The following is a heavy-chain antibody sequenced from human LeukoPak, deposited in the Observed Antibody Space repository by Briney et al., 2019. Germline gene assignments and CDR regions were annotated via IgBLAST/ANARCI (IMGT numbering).Heavy chain of an antibody. CDR2: IYYSGST. V-gene: IGHV4-59*01. J-gene: IGHJ4*02. D-gene: IGHD7-27*01. Sequence: SETLSLTCTVSGGSISSYYWSWIRQPPGKGLEWIGYIYYSGSTNYNPSLKSRVTISVETSKNQFSLKLSSVTAADTAVYYCARDNWGSADYWGQGTLVTVSS. CDR1: GGSISSYY. CDR3: ARDNWGSADY.